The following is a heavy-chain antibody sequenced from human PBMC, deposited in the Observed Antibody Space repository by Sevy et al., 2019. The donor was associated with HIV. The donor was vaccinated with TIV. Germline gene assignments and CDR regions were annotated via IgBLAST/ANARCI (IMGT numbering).Heavy chain of an antibody. Sequence: RGSLRLSCAASGFTFSNYDMHWVRQAPGKGLEWVAVISHDGNYKNYADSVKVRFTISRDEFKNTLYLQMSSLRPEDTAVYFCARLFSCGGDCYYLDYWGQGALVTVSS. V-gene: IGHV3-30-3*01. CDR1: GFTFSNYD. J-gene: IGHJ4*02. CDR3: ARLFSCGGDCYYLDY. D-gene: IGHD2-21*02. CDR2: ISHDGNYK.